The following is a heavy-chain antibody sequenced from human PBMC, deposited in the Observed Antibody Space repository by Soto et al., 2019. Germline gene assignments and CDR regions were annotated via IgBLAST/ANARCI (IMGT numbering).Heavy chain of an antibody. Sequence: SETLSLTCAVSGGSMSSGGYFWSWMRQPPGKGLEWIGYIYHSGSTYYNPSLKSRVTISVDRSKNQFSLKLSSVTAADTAVYYCARGLGPWGQGTLVTVS. V-gene: IGHV4-30-2*01. CDR2: IYHSGST. D-gene: IGHD3-10*01. CDR1: GGSMSSGGYF. J-gene: IGHJ5*02. CDR3: ARGLGP.